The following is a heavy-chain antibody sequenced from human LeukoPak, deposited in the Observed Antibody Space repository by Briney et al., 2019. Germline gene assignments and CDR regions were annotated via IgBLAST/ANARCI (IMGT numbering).Heavy chain of an antibody. CDR3: ARYNSAWKTDDY. V-gene: IGHV3-7*03. Sequence: GGSVRLSCAAWGFTFNRYCVTCVRQATGKGLVWVGDIKQDGSHKYYAGSVKGRFTISRDNAKNSLDLQMNSLRADDTAVYFCARYNSAWKTDDYWGRGTLVTVS. CDR2: IKQDGSHK. CDR1: GFTFNRYC. J-gene: IGHJ4*02. D-gene: IGHD6-19*01.